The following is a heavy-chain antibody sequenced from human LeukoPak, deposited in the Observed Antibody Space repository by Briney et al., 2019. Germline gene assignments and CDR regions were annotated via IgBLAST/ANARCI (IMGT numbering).Heavy chain of an antibody. D-gene: IGHD3-10*01. J-gene: IGHJ3*02. CDR2: ISGSGGST. CDR3: AKGFRGAFDI. V-gene: IGHV3-23*01. CDR1: GFTFSTYA. Sequence: QSGGSLRLSCAVSGFTFSTYAMSWVRQAPGKGLEWVSAISGSGGSTYYADSVKGRFTISRDNSKNTLYLQMNSLRAEDTAVYYCAKGFRGAFDIWGQGTMVTVSS.